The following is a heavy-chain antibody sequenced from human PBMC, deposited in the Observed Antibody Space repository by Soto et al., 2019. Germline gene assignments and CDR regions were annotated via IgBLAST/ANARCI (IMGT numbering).Heavy chain of an antibody. V-gene: IGHV1-2*02. CDR3: ARGGGVGVAGSAAFDM. Sequence: QLHLVQSGAVVKKPGASVTVSCSASGYPVTAYYMHWVRQAPGRGLDWMGGINPATGAAKYSPTFGGRGTLTGATSTGTVSMELRGLASGDTAVFYCARGGGVGVAGSAAFDMWGQGTLVSVSS. J-gene: IGHJ3*02. CDR1: GYPVTAYY. CDR2: INPATGAA. D-gene: IGHD3-3*01.